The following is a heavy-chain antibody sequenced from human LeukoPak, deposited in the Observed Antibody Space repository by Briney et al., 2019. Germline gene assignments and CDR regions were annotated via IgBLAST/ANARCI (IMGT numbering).Heavy chain of an antibody. J-gene: IGHJ4*02. CDR1: GFTFSSYG. V-gene: IGHV3-33*06. Sequence: PGGSLRLSYAASGFTFSSYGMHRVRQAPGKELEWVAVIRYDGSNKYYADSVKGRFASSRDNSKNTLYLQMNSLRAEDTAVYYCAKGGMSAQLWLEDYWGQGTLVTVSS. CDR2: IRYDGSNK. D-gene: IGHD5-18*01. CDR3: AKGGMSAQLWLEDY.